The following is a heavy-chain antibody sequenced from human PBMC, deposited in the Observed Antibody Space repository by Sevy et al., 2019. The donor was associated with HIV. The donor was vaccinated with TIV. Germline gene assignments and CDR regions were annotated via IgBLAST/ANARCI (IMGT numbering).Heavy chain of an antibody. CDR2: IKQDGSDK. CDR3: ARDLFSGSYYENY. V-gene: IGHV3-7*01. CDR1: GLTLSNYW. D-gene: IGHD1-26*01. J-gene: IGHJ4*02. Sequence: GGSLRLSCAASGLTLSNYWMSWVRQAPGKGLEWVANIKQDGSDKYYVDSVKGRFTISRDNAKNSLYLQMNSLRAEDTAVYYCARDLFSGSYYENYWGQGTLVTVSS.